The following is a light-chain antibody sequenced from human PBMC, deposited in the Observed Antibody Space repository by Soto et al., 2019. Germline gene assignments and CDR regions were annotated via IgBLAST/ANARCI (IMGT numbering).Light chain of an antibody. CDR3: QQSYSTLWT. CDR1: QSISSY. CDR2: AAS. Sequence: DIQMTQSPSSLSASVGDRVTITCRASQSISSYLNWHQQKPGKAPKLLIYAASSLQSGVPSRFSGSGSGTDFTLTISSPQPEDFATYYCQQSYSTLWTFGQGTKVDIK. V-gene: IGKV1-39*01. J-gene: IGKJ1*01.